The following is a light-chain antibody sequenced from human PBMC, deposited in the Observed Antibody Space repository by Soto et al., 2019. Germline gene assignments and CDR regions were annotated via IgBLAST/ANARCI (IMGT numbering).Light chain of an antibody. CDR2: GAA. CDR1: QSVTSD. Sequence: ETVMTQSPVTLSVSPGQRVTLSCRASQSVTSDLAWYQQRPGQAPSLHIYGAATRATGIPARFSGSGSGKEFTLTISSLQSEDFALYYCQQYNQWPLTFGGGTKVEIK. J-gene: IGKJ4*01. CDR3: QQYNQWPLT. V-gene: IGKV3-15*01.